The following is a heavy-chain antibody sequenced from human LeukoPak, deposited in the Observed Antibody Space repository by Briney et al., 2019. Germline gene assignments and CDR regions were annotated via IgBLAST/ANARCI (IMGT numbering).Heavy chain of an antibody. CDR3: AKGFYYGSGIRYLDY. D-gene: IGHD3-10*01. CDR1: GFTFRSHG. V-gene: IGHV3-30*02. Sequence: GGSLRLSCAASGFTFRSHGMHWVRQAPGKGLEWVAFIQSDGRNKYYADSVKGRFTISRDNLKNTLYLQMLRLRAEDTALYYCAKGFYYGSGIRYLDYWGQGTLVTVSS. CDR2: IQSDGRNK. J-gene: IGHJ4*02.